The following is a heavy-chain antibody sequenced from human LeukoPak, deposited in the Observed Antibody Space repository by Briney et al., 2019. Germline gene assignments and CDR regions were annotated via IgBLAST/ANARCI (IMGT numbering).Heavy chain of an antibody. CDR1: GGSISSYY. J-gene: IGHJ3*02. D-gene: IGHD2-2*01. CDR3: ARFNCSSTSCPALDI. V-gene: IGHV4-59*01. Sequence: SETLSLTCTVSGGSISSYYWSWIRQPPGKGLEWIGYIYYSGSTNYNPSLKSRVTISVDTSKNQFSLKLSSVTAADTAVYYCARFNCSSTSCPALDIWGQGTMVTVSS. CDR2: IYYSGST.